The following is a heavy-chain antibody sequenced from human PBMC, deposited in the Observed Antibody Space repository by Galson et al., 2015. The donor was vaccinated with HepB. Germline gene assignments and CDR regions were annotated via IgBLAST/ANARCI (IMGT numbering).Heavy chain of an antibody. CDR2: ISDDGSAK. Sequence: SLRLSCAASGFTFSVYAMHWVRQAPGKGLEWVATISDDGSAKFYADSVKGRFTISRDNSKNTLYLQMNSLRSDDMAVYYCARDSYLRRRGYFHHWGQGTLVTVSS. CDR3: ARDSYLRRRGYFHH. CDR1: GFTFSVYA. J-gene: IGHJ1*01. D-gene: IGHD3-10*02. V-gene: IGHV3-30*04.